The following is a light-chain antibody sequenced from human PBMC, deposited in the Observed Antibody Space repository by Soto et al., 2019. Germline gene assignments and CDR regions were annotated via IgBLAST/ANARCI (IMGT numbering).Light chain of an antibody. Sequence: DIQMTQSPSTLSAFVGDRVTITCRASQSISTWLAWYQQKPGKAPKLLIYDASSLESGVPSRFSGSGSGTAFTLTISILQPEDFASYYCQQYNSYSTFGQGTKVEIK. CDR2: DAS. CDR1: QSISTW. J-gene: IGKJ1*01. V-gene: IGKV1-5*01. CDR3: QQYNSYST.